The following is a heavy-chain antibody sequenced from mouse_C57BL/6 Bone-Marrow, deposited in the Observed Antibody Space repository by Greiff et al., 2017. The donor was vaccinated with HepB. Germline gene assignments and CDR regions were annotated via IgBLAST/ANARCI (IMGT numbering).Heavy chain of an antibody. CDR3: TTIYYGNYRDY. J-gene: IGHJ2*01. D-gene: IGHD2-1*01. CDR2: IDPENGDT. Sequence: EVKLMESGAELVRPGASVKLSCTASGFNIKDDYMHWVKQRPEQGLEWIGWIDPENGDTEYASKFQGKATITADTSSNTAYLQLSSLTSEDTAVYYCTTIYYGNYRDYWGQGTTLTVSS. V-gene: IGHV14-4*01. CDR1: GFNIKDDY.